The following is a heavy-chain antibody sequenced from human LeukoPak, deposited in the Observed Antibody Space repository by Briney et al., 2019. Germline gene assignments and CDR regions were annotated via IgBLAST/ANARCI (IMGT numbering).Heavy chain of an antibody. CDR2: IYYSGST. J-gene: IGHJ5*02. CDR1: GGSISSYY. Sequence: SETLSLTCTVSGGSISSYYWSWIRQPPGKGLEWIGYIYYSGSTNYNPSLKSRVTISVDTSKNQFSLKLSSVTAADTAVYYCARDQLPLGAFDPWGQGTLVTVSS. CDR3: ARDQLPLGAFDP. V-gene: IGHV4-59*12. D-gene: IGHD1-7*01.